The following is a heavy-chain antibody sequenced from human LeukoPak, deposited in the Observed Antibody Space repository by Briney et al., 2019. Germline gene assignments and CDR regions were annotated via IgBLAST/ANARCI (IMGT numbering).Heavy chain of an antibody. Sequence: SETLSLTCTVSGGSIRSYYWSWIRQPPGKGLEWIGYIYYSGSTNYNPSLKSRVTISVDTSKNQFSLKLSSVTAADTAVYYCAREGTDQYYYYYMDVWGKGTTVTVS. CDR1: GGSIRSYY. J-gene: IGHJ6*03. V-gene: IGHV4-59*01. CDR2: IYYSGST. CDR3: AREGTDQYYYYYMDV. D-gene: IGHD3-10*01.